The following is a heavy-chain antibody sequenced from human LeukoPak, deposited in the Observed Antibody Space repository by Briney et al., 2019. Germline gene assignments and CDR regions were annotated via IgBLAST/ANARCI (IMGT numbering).Heavy chain of an antibody. CDR1: GYTFTSYA. J-gene: IGHJ4*02. CDR3: ARGAIGYSGYDYPFDY. CDR2: INAGNGNT. Sequence: ASVKVSCKASGYTFTSYAMHWVRQAPGQRLEWMGWINAGNGNTKYSQKFQGRVTITADESTSTAYMELSSLRSEDTAVYYCARGAIGYSGYDYPFDYWGQGTLVTVSS. V-gene: IGHV1-3*01. D-gene: IGHD5-12*01.